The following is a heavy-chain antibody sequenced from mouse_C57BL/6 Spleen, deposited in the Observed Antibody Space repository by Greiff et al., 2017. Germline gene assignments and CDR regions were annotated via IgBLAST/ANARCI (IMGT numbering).Heavy chain of an antibody. D-gene: IGHD1-1*01. CDR2: IHPNSGST. Sequence: QVQLQQPGAELVKPGASVKLSCKASGYTFTSYWMHWVKQRPGQGLEWIGMIHPNSGSTNYNEKFKSKATLTVDKASSTAYMQLRGLTSEDSAVYYCSREGGYYGSSPYWYFGVWGTGTTVAVAS. CDR3: SREGGYYGSSPYWYFGV. CDR1: GYTFTSYW. V-gene: IGHV1-64*01. J-gene: IGHJ1*03.